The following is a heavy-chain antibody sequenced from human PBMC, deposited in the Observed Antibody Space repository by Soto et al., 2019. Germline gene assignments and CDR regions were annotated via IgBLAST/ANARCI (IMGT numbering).Heavy chain of an antibody. V-gene: IGHV1-69*01. CDR3: ARDRTTVTPDRYYYYGMDV. CDR1: GGTFSSYA. J-gene: IGHJ6*02. Sequence: QVQLVQSGAEVKKPGSSVKVSCKASGGTFSSYAISWVRQAPGQGLEWMGGIIPIFGTAHYAQKFQGRVTITSDESTSTAYMELSSLRAEDTAVYYCARDRTTVTPDRYYYYGMDVWGQGTTVTVSS. D-gene: IGHD4-17*01. CDR2: IIPIFGTA.